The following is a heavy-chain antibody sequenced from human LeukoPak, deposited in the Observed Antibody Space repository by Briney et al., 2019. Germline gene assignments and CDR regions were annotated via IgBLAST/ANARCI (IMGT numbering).Heavy chain of an antibody. J-gene: IGHJ6*02. D-gene: IGHD6-13*01. CDR1: GGSISGTS. CDR2: IYYSGST. V-gene: IGHV4-59*08. Sequence: SETLSLTCTVSGGSISGTSWSWLRQPPGRGLEWIAYIYYSGSTDYTPSLESRVTISVDTAKNQFSLRLKSVTAADTAVYYCARLGRIAAAGDYDYHSLDVWGQGTTVTVSS. CDR3: ARLGRIAAAGDYDYHSLDV.